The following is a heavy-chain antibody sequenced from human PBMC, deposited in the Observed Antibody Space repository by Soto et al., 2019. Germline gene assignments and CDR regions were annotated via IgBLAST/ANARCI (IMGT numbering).Heavy chain of an antibody. CDR1: GFTFSSYS. CDR3: AISSGCGGDCYEDAFDI. Sequence: GGSLRLSCAASGFTFSSYSMNWVRQAPGKGLEWVSYISSSSSTIYYADSVKGRFTISRDNAKNSLYLQMNSLRAEDTAVYYCAISSGCGGDCYEDAFDIWGQGTMVTVSS. V-gene: IGHV3-48*01. CDR2: ISSSSSTI. D-gene: IGHD2-21*01. J-gene: IGHJ3*02.